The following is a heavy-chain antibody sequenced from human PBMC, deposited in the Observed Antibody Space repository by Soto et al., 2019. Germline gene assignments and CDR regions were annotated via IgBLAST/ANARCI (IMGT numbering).Heavy chain of an antibody. CDR1: GYTFTSYD. CDR2: MNPNSANT. J-gene: IGHJ6*02. Sequence: QVQLVQSGAEVKKPGASVKVSCKASGYTFTSYDINWVRQATGQGLEWMGWMNPNSANTGYAQKFQGRVTMTRNTYIRTAYMVLSSLGSEYTAVYYGAREGVRGMDVWGQGTTVTVSS. D-gene: IGHD3-16*01. V-gene: IGHV1-8*01. CDR3: AREGVRGMDV.